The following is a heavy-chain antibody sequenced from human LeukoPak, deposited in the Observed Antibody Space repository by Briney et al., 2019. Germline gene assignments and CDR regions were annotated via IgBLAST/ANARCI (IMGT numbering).Heavy chain of an antibody. CDR3: ARALGHYAFWSGSTYYYNYMDV. D-gene: IGHD3-3*01. Sequence: PSETLSLTWTVSGYSISSGYYWGWIRQAPGKGLEWIGSIYHSGSTYYNPSLKSRVTISVDTSKNQFSLKLSSVTAADTAVYYCARALGHYAFWSGSTYYYNYMDVWGKGTTVSISS. CDR1: GYSISSGYY. CDR2: IYHSGST. V-gene: IGHV4-38-2*02. J-gene: IGHJ6*03.